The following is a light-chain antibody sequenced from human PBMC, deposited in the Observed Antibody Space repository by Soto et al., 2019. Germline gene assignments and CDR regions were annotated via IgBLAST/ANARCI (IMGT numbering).Light chain of an antibody. V-gene: IGLV2-8*01. CDR3: SSYAGFNNYV. J-gene: IGLJ1*01. CDR2: DVN. CDR1: GGDVGGYNY. Sequence: QSVLTQPPSASGSPGQSVTISCTGTGGDVGGYNYVSWYQQHPGKVPRLIIYDVNKRPSGVPDRFSGSKSDNAASLTVSGLQAEDEAEYYCSSYAGFNNYVFGTGTKVTVL.